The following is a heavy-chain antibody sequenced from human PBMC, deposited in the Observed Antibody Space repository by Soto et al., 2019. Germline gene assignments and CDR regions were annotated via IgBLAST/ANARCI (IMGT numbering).Heavy chain of an antibody. CDR2: MNPNSGNT. CDR3: ARSQEVVAATFNGFDP. D-gene: IGHD2-15*01. Sequence: QVQLVQSGAEVKKPGASVKVSCKASGYTFTSYDINWVRQATGQGLEWMGWMNPNSGNTGYAQKFQGRVTMTRNTSISTAYMELSSLRSEDTAVYYCARSQEVVAATFNGFDPWCQGPLVTVSS. J-gene: IGHJ5*02. CDR1: GYTFTSYD. V-gene: IGHV1-8*01.